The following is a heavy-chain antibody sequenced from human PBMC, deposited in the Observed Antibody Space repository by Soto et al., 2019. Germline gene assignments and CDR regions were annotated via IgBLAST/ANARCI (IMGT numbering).Heavy chain of an antibody. J-gene: IGHJ4*02. CDR1: GFSVGSNY. Sequence: EVQLVETGGGLIQPGGSLRLSCAASGFSVGSNYMTWVRQSPGKGLEWVSLIYSNGDTDYADSVKGRFSISRDTFQTTLSLQMNILTAEDTAVYHCARKSDSSPVPEADGVWGRGTLVTVSS. D-gene: IGHD2-8*01. V-gene: IGHV3-53*02. CDR3: ARKSDSSPVPEADGV. CDR2: IYSNGDT.